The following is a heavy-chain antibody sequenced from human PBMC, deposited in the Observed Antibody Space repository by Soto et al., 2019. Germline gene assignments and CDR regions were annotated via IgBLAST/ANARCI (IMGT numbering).Heavy chain of an antibody. Sequence: ASVKVSCKASGYTFTSSYMHWVRQAPGQGLEWMGIINPSGGSTSYAQKFQGRVTKTRDTSTSTVYMELSSLRSEDTAVYYCARVRRGVMSFDYWGQGTLVTVSS. CDR3: ARVRRGVMSFDY. CDR1: GYTFTSSY. CDR2: INPSGGST. D-gene: IGHD3-10*01. V-gene: IGHV1-46*03. J-gene: IGHJ4*02.